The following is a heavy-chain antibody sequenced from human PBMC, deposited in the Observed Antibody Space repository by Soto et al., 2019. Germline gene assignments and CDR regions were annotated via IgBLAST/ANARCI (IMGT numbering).Heavy chain of an antibody. D-gene: IGHD4-17*01. CDR2: ISSNGGST. J-gene: IGHJ5*02. CDR3: ARGIQWADDYGLNWFDP. CDR1: GFTFSSYA. V-gene: IGHV3-64*01. Sequence: GESLKISCAASGFTFSSYAMHWVRQAPGKGLEYVSAISSNGGSTYYANSVKGRFTISRDNSKNTLYLQMGSLRAEDMAVYYCARGIQWADDYGLNWFDPWGQGTLVTVSS.